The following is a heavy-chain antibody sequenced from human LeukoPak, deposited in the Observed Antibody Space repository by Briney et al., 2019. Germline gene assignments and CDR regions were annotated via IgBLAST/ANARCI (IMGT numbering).Heavy chain of an antibody. J-gene: IGHJ4*02. CDR1: GFTFSDYF. CDR3: ARDGVALNDLDH. CDR2: ITASGDVI. D-gene: IGHD5-12*01. Sequence: GGSLRLSCAVSGFTFSDYFMNWVRQPPGEGLEWISSITASGDVIYYADSVKGRFTISRDNAKNSLYLQMSSQSAEDTAVYYCARDGVALNDLDHWGQGTLVTVSS. V-gene: IGHV3-11*01.